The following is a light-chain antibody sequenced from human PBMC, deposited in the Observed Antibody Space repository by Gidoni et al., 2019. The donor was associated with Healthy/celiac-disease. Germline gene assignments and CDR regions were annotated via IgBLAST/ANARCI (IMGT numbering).Light chain of an antibody. CDR3: SSYTSSSTVV. CDR2: DVS. CDR1: SSDVGSYNY. V-gene: IGLV2-14*03. J-gene: IGLJ2*01. Sequence: LTPPASVSLSPGESLTISCTGTSSDVGSYNYVSWYQQHPGKAANLMIYDVSTRPSGVSNRFSGSTSGNTASLTTAGLQAEDEADYYCSSYTSSSTVVFGGGTKLTVL.